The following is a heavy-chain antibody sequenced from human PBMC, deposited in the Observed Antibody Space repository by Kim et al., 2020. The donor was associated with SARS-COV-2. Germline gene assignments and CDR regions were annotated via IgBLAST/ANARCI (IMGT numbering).Heavy chain of an antibody. CDR3: AREIYNWNDVGGFDY. D-gene: IGHD1-20*01. CDR2: INTNTGNP. CDR1: GYTFTSYA. V-gene: IGHV7-4-1*02. Sequence: ASVKVSCKASGYTFTSYAMNWVRQAPGQGLEWMGWINTNTGNPTYAQGFTGRFVFSLDTSVSTAYLQISSLKAEDTAVYYCAREIYNWNDVGGFDYWGQGTLVTVSS. J-gene: IGHJ4*02.